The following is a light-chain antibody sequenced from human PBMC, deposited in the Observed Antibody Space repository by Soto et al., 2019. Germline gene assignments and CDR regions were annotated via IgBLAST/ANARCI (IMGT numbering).Light chain of an antibody. J-gene: IGKJ4*02. Sequence: DNVLTQSPGTLSLSPGERATLSCRASQSVSSSYLAWYQQKPGQAPRLLIYGASRRATGIPDRFSGSGSGTDFTLTISRLEPEDFAVYYCQQFGSSPLTCGGGTKVEIK. CDR2: GAS. CDR1: QSVSSSY. V-gene: IGKV3-20*01. CDR3: QQFGSSPLT.